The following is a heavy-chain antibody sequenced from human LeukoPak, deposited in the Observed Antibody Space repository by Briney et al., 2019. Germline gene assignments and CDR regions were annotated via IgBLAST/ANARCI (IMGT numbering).Heavy chain of an antibody. Sequence: GGSLRLSCAASGFTFSSYGMHWVRQAPGKGLEWVAVISYDGSNKYYADSVKGRFTISRDNAKNSLYLQMNSLRAEDTAVYYCAGEPIVTAGIVGYYWGQGTLATVSS. D-gene: IGHD2-2*01. CDR3: AGEPIVTAGIVGYY. CDR2: ISYDGSNK. V-gene: IGHV3-30*03. CDR1: GFTFSSYG. J-gene: IGHJ4*02.